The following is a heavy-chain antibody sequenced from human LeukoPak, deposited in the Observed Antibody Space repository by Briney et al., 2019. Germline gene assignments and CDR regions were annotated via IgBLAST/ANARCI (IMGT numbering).Heavy chain of an antibody. CDR2: INHSGST. Sequence: SETLSLTCAVYGGSFSGYYWSWIRQPPGKGLEWIGEINHSGSTNYNPSLKSRVTISVDTSKNQFSLKLSSVTAADTAVYYCARRWNYDFWSGYYSYFDYWGQGTLVTVSS. V-gene: IGHV4-34*01. CDR1: GGSFSGYY. CDR3: ARRWNYDFWSGYYSYFDY. D-gene: IGHD3-3*01. J-gene: IGHJ4*02.